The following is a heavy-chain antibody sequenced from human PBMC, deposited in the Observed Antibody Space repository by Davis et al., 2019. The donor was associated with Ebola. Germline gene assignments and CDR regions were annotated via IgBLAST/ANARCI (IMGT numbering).Heavy chain of an antibody. Sequence: ASVKVSCKASGYTFTSYAMHWVRQAPGQRLEWMGRINPNSGGTNYAQKFQGRVTMTRDTSMSTVYMELSSLRSEDTAVYYCARDGYSSGWSLYWYFDLWGRGTLVTVSS. CDR1: GYTFTSYA. J-gene: IGHJ2*01. D-gene: IGHD6-19*01. CDR3: ARDGYSSGWSLYWYFDL. V-gene: IGHV1-2*06. CDR2: INPNSGGT.